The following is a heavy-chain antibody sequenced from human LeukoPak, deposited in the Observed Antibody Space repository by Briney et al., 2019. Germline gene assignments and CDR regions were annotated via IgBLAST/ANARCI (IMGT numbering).Heavy chain of an antibody. V-gene: IGHV1-46*01. CDR3: AQIVGATWAFDY. CDR2: INPSGGST. Sequence: ASLKVSCKASGYTFTSYYMHWVRQAPGQGLEWMGIINPSGGSTSYAQKFQGRVTMTRDTSTSTAYMELSSLRSEDTAVYYCAQIVGATWAFDYWGQGTLVTVSS. CDR1: GYTFTSYY. J-gene: IGHJ4*02. D-gene: IGHD1-26*01.